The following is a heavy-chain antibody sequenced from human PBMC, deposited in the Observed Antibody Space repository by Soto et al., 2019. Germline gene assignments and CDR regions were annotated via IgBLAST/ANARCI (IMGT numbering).Heavy chain of an antibody. CDR3: ALTTSNWGL. D-gene: IGHD4-17*01. CDR1: GFAFSGYW. CDR2: IKQDGSEK. J-gene: IGHJ2*01. V-gene: IGHV3-7*05. Sequence: EVQLVESGGGLVQPGGSLRLSCAASGFAFSGYWMNWVRQAPGKGLEWVANIKQDGSEKNYVDSVKGRFTISRDNAKNSLYLQTNSLRAEDTAVYYCALTTSNWGLWGRGTLVTVSS.